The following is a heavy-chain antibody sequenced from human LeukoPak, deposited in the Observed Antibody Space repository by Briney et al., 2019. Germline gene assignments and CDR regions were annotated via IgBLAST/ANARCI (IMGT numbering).Heavy chain of an antibody. D-gene: IGHD1-26*01. CDR2: MNPNSGNS. J-gene: IGHJ6*03. CDR1: GYTFTSYD. Sequence: ASVKVSCKASGYTFTSYDINWVRQATGQGLEWMGWMNPNSGNSGYAQKFQGRVTITRNTSISTAYMELSSLRSEDTAVYYCARARIVGATPYYYYMDVWGKGTTVTVSS. CDR3: ARARIVGATPYYYYMDV. V-gene: IGHV1-8*03.